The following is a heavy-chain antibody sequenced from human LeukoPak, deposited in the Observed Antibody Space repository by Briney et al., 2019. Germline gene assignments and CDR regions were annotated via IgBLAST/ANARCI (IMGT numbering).Heavy chain of an antibody. CDR3: AKGSEWELLRSPFDY. D-gene: IGHD1-26*01. CDR2: ISDSGGYT. Sequence: GGSLRLSCAASGFTFSSYAMSWVRQAPEKGPEWVSTISDSGGYTYYADSVKGRFTISRDNSKNTLYLQMHSLRAEDTAVYYCAKGSEWELLRSPFDYWGQGTLVTVAS. J-gene: IGHJ4*02. CDR1: GFTFSSYA. V-gene: IGHV3-23*01.